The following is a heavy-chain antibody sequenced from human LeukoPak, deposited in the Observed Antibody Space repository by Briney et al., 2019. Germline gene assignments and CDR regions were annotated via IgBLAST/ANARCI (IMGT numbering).Heavy chain of an antibody. J-gene: IGHJ4*02. D-gene: IGHD5-18*01. CDR1: GFTFNYYA. CDR3: ARHDSFIPY. CDR2: ISDNEGST. Sequence: GGSLRLSCAASGFTFNYYAMSWVRQAPGKGLEWVSGISDNEGSTYYADSVKGRFTISRDNTKNTVYLQMNNLRPDDTAVYFCARHDSFIPYWGQGTLVTVSS. V-gene: IGHV3-23*01.